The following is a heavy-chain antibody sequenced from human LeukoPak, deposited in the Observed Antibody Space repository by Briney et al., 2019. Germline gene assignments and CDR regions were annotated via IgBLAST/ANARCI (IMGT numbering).Heavy chain of an antibody. V-gene: IGHV4-4*09. CDR2: IYTSGST. Sequence: PSETLSLTCTVSGGSISSYYWSWIRQPPGKGLEWIGYIYTSGSTNYNPSLKSRVTISVDTSKNQFSLKLSSVTAADTAVYYCARVGGYYDSSGYYYSDISAFDIWGQGTMVTVSS. CDR1: GGSISSYY. J-gene: IGHJ3*02. CDR3: ARVGGYYDSSGYYYSDISAFDI. D-gene: IGHD3-22*01.